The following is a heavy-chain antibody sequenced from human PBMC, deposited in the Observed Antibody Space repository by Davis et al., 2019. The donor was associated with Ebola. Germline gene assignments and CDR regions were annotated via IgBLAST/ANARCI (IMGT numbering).Heavy chain of an antibody. J-gene: IGHJ4*02. Sequence: PGGSLRLSCAASGFTFSSYAMSWVRQAPGKGLEWVSAISGSGGSTYYADSVKGRFTISRDNSKNTLYLQMNSLRAEDTAVYYCVKNGARGDYLDYWGQGTLVTVSS. CDR3: VKNGARGDYLDY. D-gene: IGHD3-10*01. CDR2: ISGSGGST. V-gene: IGHV3-23*01. CDR1: GFTFSSYA.